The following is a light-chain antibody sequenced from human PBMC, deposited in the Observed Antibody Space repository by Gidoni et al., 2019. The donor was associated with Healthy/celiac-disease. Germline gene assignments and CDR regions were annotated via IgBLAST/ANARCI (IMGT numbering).Light chain of an antibody. CDR1: SSNIGAGYD. V-gene: IGLV1-40*01. Sequence: QSVLTQPPSVSGAPGQRVTISCTGSSSNIGAGYDVHWYKQLPGTAPKLLIDGNRNRPSGVPDRFSGSKSGTSASLAITGLQAEDEADYYCQSYDSSLSGVVFGGGTKLTVL. J-gene: IGLJ2*01. CDR2: GNR. CDR3: QSYDSSLSGVV.